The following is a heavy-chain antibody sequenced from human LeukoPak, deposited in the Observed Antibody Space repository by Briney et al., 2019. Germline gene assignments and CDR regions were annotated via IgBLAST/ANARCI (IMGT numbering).Heavy chain of an antibody. V-gene: IGHV3-53*01. CDR2: IYSGGST. CDR3: ARVKYSSGWYIDY. J-gene: IGHJ4*02. Sequence: GGSLRLSCAASGFTVSSNYMSWVRQAPGKGLEWVSVIYSGGSTYYADSVKGRFTISRDNSKNTLYLQMNSLRAEDTAVYYCARVKYSSGWYIDYWGQGTLVTVSS. CDR1: GFTVSSNY. D-gene: IGHD6-19*01.